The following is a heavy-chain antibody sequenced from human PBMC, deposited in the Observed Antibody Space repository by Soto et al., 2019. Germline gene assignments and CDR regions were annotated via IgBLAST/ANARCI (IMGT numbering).Heavy chain of an antibody. CDR3: ARQDGHFSDY. CDR2: IYPADSDT. V-gene: IGHV5-51*01. J-gene: IGHJ4*02. CDR1: GYIFTSHW. Sequence: GESLKISCTGSGYIFTSHWIAWVRQLPGKGLEWMGIIYPADSDTRYSPSFQGQVTFSADKSITTAYLQWSSLKASDTAIYYCARQDGHFSDYWGLGTLVTVSS.